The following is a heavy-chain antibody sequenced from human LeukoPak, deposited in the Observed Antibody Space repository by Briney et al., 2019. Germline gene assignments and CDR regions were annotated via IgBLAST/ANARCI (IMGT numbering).Heavy chain of an antibody. D-gene: IGHD6-13*01. V-gene: IGHV3-30*18. Sequence: PGGSLRLSCAASGFTFSSYGMHWVRQAPGKGLEWVAVISYDGSNKYYADSVKGRFTISRDNSKNKLYLQMNSLRAEDTAVYYCAKDGVAAAGTEFDYWGQGTLVTVSS. CDR3: AKDGVAAAGTEFDY. J-gene: IGHJ4*02. CDR2: ISYDGSNK. CDR1: GFTFSSYG.